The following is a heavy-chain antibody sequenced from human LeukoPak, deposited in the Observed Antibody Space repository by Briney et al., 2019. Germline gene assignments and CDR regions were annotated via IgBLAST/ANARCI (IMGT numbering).Heavy chain of an antibody. CDR3: TTDIVATTPLDC. CDR1: GFTFSNAW. J-gene: IGHJ4*02. Sequence: PGGSLRLSCAASGFTFSNAWMSWVRQAPGKGLEWVGRIKSKTDGGTTDYAAPVKGRFTISRDDSKNTLYLQMNSLKTEDTAVYYCTTDIVATTPLDCWGQGTLVTVSS. D-gene: IGHD5-12*01. CDR2: IKSKTDGGTT. V-gene: IGHV3-15*01.